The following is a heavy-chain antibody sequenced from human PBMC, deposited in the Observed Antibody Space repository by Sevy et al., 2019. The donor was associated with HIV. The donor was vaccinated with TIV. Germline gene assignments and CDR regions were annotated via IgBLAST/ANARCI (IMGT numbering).Heavy chain of an antibody. D-gene: IGHD2-21*01. CDR3: VKDHIALVGDAFDI. Sequence: RGYLRLSCAASGFPFSSYAMNWVRQAPGKGLEWVSAISGSASSTYYADSVKGRFTVSRYNSKNTLYLQMNSLRAEDTALYYCVKDHIALVGDAFDIWGQGTMVFVSS. J-gene: IGHJ3*02. CDR1: GFPFSSYA. V-gene: IGHV3-23*01. CDR2: ISGSASST.